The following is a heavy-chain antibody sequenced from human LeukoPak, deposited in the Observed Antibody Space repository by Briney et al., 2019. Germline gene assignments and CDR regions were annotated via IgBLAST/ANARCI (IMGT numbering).Heavy chain of an antibody. CDR2: INSNTGHP. J-gene: IGHJ4*02. Sequence: ASVKVSCKGSGYSFTDYAINWVRQAPGQGLEWMGWINSNTGHPTYAQGFTGRFVFSWDTSLSAAYLQINSLKAEDTAVYYCARVRYSSGLYYFESWGQGTLVTVSS. V-gene: IGHV7-4-1*02. CDR3: ARVRYSSGLYYFES. CDR1: GYSFTDYA. D-gene: IGHD6-19*01.